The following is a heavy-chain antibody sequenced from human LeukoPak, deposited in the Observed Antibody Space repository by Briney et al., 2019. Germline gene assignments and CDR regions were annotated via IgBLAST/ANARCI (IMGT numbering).Heavy chain of an antibody. Sequence: ASVKVSCKASGYTFIDYYLHWVRQAPGQGLEWMGWINLNSGGTNCAQNFQGRVTMTRDTSISTAYMELSSLRSDDSAVYYCARVSGSIDYWGQGTLVIVSS. V-gene: IGHV1-2*02. CDR1: GYTFIDYY. J-gene: IGHJ4*02. CDR2: INLNSGGT. D-gene: IGHD2/OR15-2a*01. CDR3: ARVSGSIDY.